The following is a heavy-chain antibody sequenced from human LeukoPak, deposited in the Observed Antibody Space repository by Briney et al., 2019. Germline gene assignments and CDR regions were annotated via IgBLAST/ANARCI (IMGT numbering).Heavy chain of an antibody. CDR3: SRAIEDIIVVPATMDHFYFYMHV. CDR1: GFTFSSYR. V-gene: IGHV3-7*04. J-gene: IGHJ6*03. D-gene: IGHD2-2*01. Sequence: GGSLTLSCAASGFTFSSYRVSGVRQAPGKGLEWVANIKNDGSEKYYADSVKGRFTISRDNAKNSVYLQMNSLSAEDRAVFYWSRAIEDIIVVPATMDHFYFYMHVWPKGTTVTVSS. CDR2: IKNDGSEK.